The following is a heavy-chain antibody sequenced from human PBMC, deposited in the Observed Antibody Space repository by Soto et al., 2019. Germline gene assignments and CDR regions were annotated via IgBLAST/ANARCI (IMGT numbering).Heavy chain of an antibody. CDR3: ARVDTDSLHAFDI. CDR1: GFTFSSYS. D-gene: IGHD2-15*01. V-gene: IGHV3-21*01. Sequence: PGGSLGLSCAASGFTFSSYSMNWVRQAPGKGLEWVSSISSSSSYIYYADSVKGRFTISRDNAKNSLYLQMNSLRAEDTAVYYCARVDTDSLHAFDIWGQGTMVTVSS. CDR2: ISSSSSYI. J-gene: IGHJ3*02.